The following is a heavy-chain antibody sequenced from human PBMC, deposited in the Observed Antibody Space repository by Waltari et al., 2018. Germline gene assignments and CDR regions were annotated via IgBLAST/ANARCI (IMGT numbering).Heavy chain of an antibody. D-gene: IGHD2-15*01. Sequence: QVQLQESGPGLVKPPETLSLTCTVPGDPLSSGHWLGWVRQSPGKGLEWIGQVHGSGKTNYNPSLESRVSISKDTSNKQFSLKLTFATAADTAVYYCARDRGRGLYLDSWGQGILVTVSP. CDR3: ARDRGRGLYLDS. CDR1: GDPLSSGHW. J-gene: IGHJ4*02. V-gene: IGHV4-4*03. CDR2: VHGSGKT.